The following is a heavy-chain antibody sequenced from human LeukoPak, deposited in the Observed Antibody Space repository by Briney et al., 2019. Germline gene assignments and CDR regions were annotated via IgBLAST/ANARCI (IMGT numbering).Heavy chain of an antibody. D-gene: IGHD1-26*01. CDR2: ISYSGST. CDR3: ASLRERSYYARGFDY. CDR1: GGSISNYY. J-gene: IGHJ4*02. V-gene: IGHV4-59*08. Sequence: PSETLSLTCTVSGGSISNYYWSWIRQPPGKGLEWIAYISYSGSTKYNPSLQNRVTISIDTSKDQFSLKLSSVTAADTAVYYCASLRERSYYARGFDYWGQGTLVTVSS.